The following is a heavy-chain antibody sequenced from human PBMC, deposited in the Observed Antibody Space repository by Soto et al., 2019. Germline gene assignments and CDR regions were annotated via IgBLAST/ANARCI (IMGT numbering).Heavy chain of an antibody. J-gene: IGHJ6*02. CDR2: IVVGSGNT. V-gene: IGHV1-58*01. CDR1: GFTFTSSA. CDR3: AAPYGPDYYYYGMDI. D-gene: IGHD2-21*01. Sequence: SVKVSCKASGFTFTSSAVQWVRQARGQRLEWIGWIVVGSGNTNYAQKFQERVTITRDMSTSTAYMELSSLRSEDTAVYYCAAPYGPDYYYYGMDIWGQGTTVTVSS.